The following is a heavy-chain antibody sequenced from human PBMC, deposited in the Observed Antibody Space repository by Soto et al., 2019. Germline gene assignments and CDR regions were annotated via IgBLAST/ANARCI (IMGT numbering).Heavy chain of an antibody. J-gene: IGHJ6*03. D-gene: IGHD3-3*01. CDR3: ARALKGITIFGVVNAYYYYYYMDV. V-gene: IGHV4-34*01. Sequence: SETLSLTCAVYGGSFSGYYWSWIRQPPGKGLEWIGEINHSGSTNYNPSLKSRVTISVDTSKNQFSLKLSSVTAADTAVYYCARALKGITIFGVVNAYYYYYYMDVWGKRTTVTVSS. CDR1: GGSFSGYY. CDR2: INHSGST.